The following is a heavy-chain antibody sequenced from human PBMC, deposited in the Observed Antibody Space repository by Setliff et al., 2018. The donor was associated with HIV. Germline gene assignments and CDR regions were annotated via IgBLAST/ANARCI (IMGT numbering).Heavy chain of an antibody. CDR1: GYTFTSYG. CDR3: ARGRWLQSFDY. CDR2: INAYNGNT. V-gene: IGHV1-18*01. D-gene: IGHD5-12*01. J-gene: IGHJ4*02. Sequence: ASVKVSCKASGYTFTSYGISWVRQAPGQGLEWMGWINAYNGNTNYAQKLQGRVTLSADESTSTAYMQLNSLTSEDTAVYYCARGRWLQSFDYWGQGTLVTVSS.